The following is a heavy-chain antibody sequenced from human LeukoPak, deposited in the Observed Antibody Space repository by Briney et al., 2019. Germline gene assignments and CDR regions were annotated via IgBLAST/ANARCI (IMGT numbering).Heavy chain of an antibody. CDR2: INHSGST. D-gene: IGHD2-2*02. CDR3: ATRYCSSTSCYRRGDNWFDP. Sequence: SETLSLTCAVYGGSFSGYYWSWIRQPPGKGLEWIGEINHSGSTNYNPSLKSRVTISVDTSKNQFSLKLSSVTAADTAVYYCATRYCSSTSCYRRGDNWFDPWGQGTLVTVSS. J-gene: IGHJ5*02. V-gene: IGHV4-34*01. CDR1: GGSFSGYY.